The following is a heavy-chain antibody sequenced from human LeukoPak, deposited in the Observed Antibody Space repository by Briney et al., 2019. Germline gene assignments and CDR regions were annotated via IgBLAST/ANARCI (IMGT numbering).Heavy chain of an antibody. J-gene: IGHJ5*02. Sequence: PSETLSLTCTVSGGSISSGGYYWSWIRQHPGKGLEWIGYIYYSGSTYYNPSLKSRVTISVDTSKNQFSLKLSSVTAADTAVYYCAREVGASATNWFDPWGQGTLVTVSS. CDR1: GGSISSGGYY. CDR3: AREVGASATNWFDP. V-gene: IGHV4-31*03. D-gene: IGHD1-26*01. CDR2: IYYSGST.